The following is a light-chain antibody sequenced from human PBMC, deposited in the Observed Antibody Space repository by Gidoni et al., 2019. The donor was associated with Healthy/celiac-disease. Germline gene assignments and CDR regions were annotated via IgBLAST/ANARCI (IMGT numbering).Light chain of an antibody. CDR3: QQYNSYWT. CDR2: KAS. V-gene: IGKV1-5*03. J-gene: IGKJ1*01. Sequence: DIQMTLSPSTLSASVGDRVTITCRASQSISSWLAWYQQKPGKAPKLLTYKASSLESGVPSRFSGSGSGTEFTLTISSLQPDDFATYYCQQYNSYWTFGQGTKVEIK. CDR1: QSISSW.